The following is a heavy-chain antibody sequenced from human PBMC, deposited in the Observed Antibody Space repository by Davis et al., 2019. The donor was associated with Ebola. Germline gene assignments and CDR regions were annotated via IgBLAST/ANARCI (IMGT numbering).Heavy chain of an antibody. V-gene: IGHV2-5*01. CDR2: IYWNDDK. J-gene: IGHJ5*02. D-gene: IGHD3-22*01. Sequence: SGPTLVKPTQTLTLTCTFSGFSLSTSGVGVGWIRQPPGKALEWLALIYWNDDKRYSPSLKSRLTITKDTSKNQVVLTMTNMDPVDTATYYCGHRGDYYSSKWFDPWGQGTLVTVSS. CDR3: GHRGDYYSSKWFDP. CDR1: GFSLSTSGVG.